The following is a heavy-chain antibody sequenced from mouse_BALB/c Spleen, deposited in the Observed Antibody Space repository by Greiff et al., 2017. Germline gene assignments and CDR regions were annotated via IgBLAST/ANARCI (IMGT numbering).Heavy chain of an antibody. CDR3: ARGYDCSSSLFAY. V-gene: IGHV1-54*01. Sequence: QVQLQQSGAELVRPGPSVKVSCKASGYAFTNYLVKWVKQRPGQGLEWIGVINPGSGGTNYNAKFKGKATLTADKSSSTAYMQLSRLTSDDSAVYFCARGYDCSSSLFAYWGQGTLVTVSA. J-gene: IGHJ3*01. D-gene: IGHD1-1*01. CDR2: INPGSGGT. CDR1: GYAFTNYL.